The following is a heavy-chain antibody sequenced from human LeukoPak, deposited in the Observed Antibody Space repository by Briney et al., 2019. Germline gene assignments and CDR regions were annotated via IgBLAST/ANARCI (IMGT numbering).Heavy chain of an antibody. CDR1: GGSISSSSYY. V-gene: IGHV4-39*01. D-gene: IGHD3-9*01. J-gene: IGHJ4*02. CDR3: ARAYYDILTGYYGLGYFDY. Sequence: SETLSLTCTVAGGSISSSSYYWGWIRQPPGKGLEWIGSIYYSGSTYYNPSLKSRVTISVDTSKNQFSLKLSSVTAADTDAYYCARAYYDILTGYYGLGYFDYWGQGTLVTVSS. CDR2: IYYSGST.